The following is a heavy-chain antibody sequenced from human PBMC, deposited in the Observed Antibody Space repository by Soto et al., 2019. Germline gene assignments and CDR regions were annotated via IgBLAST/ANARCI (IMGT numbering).Heavy chain of an antibody. CDR2: ISYDGSNK. V-gene: IGHV3-30-3*01. D-gene: IGHD3-22*01. CDR1: GFTFSSYA. J-gene: IGHJ6*02. CDR3: AKGTYYDSSGYYWIYYGLDV. Sequence: GGSPRLSCAASGFTFSSYAIDWVRQAPGKALEWVAVISYDGSNKYNADSVRGRFTISRDNSKNTLYLQMNSLRAEDTAVYYCAKGTYYDSSGYYWIYYGLDVWGQGTTVTVSS.